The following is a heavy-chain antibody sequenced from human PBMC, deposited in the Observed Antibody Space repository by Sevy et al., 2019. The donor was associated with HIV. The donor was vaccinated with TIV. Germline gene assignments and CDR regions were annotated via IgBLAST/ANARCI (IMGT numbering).Heavy chain of an antibody. CDR2: INHSGST. D-gene: IGHD2-2*01. V-gene: IGHV4-34*01. J-gene: IGHJ4*02. Sequence: SETLSLTCAVYGGSFSGYYWSWIRQPPGKGLEWIGEINHSGSTNYNPSLKSRFTISVVTSTNQFSLKLSSVTAADTAVYYCARGLYYAGGDYWGQGTLVTVSS. CDR1: GGSFSGYY. CDR3: ARGLYYAGGDY.